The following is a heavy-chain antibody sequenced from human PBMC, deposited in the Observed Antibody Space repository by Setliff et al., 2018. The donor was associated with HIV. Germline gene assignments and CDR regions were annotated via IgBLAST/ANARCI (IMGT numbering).Heavy chain of an antibody. CDR3: TRGGSMTTLTT. CDR1: GASISSQY. Sequence: SETLSLTCTVSGASISSQYWSWIRQPPGQGLEWIGFIYYNVNNNYNPSLKSRVSISVDTSKNQFSLRLSSVTAADTAVYYCTRGGSMTTLTTWGQGTLVTVSS. D-gene: IGHD4-4*01. CDR2: IYYNVNN. J-gene: IGHJ4*02. V-gene: IGHV4-59*11.